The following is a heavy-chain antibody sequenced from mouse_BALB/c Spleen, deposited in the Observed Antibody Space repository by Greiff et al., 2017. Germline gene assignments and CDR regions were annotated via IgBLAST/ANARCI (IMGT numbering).Heavy chain of an antibody. CDR2: IWSGGST. V-gene: IGHV2-2*02. Sequence: QVQLQESGRGLVQPSQSLSLTCAVSGFSFTSYGVHWVRQSPGKGLEWLGVIWSGGSTDYNAAFISRLSISNDNSKSQVFFQMNSLQANDTAIYYCARKVSGYAMDDWGQGTSVTVSS. CDR1: GFSFTSYG. D-gene: IGHD3-1*01. J-gene: IGHJ4*01. CDR3: ARKVSGYAMDD.